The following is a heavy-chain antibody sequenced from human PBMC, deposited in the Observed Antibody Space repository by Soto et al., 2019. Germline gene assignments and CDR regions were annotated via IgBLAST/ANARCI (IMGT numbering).Heavy chain of an antibody. CDR1: GYTFASYG. Sequence: ASVKVSCKASGYTFASYGFSWVRQAPGQGLEWVAWISANSGDTNSAQKFQDRVTLTTDTSTSTAYMDLRSLRSDDTAVYYCAREASLSGYSSARELDYWGQGTLVTVSS. CDR2: ISANSGDT. D-gene: IGHD6-25*01. V-gene: IGHV1-18*01. CDR3: AREASLSGYSSARELDY. J-gene: IGHJ4*02.